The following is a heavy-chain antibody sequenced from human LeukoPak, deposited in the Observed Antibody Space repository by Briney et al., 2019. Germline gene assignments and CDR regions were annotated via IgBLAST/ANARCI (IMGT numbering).Heavy chain of an antibody. D-gene: IGHD2-15*01. J-gene: IGHJ3*02. CDR3: AKDIVVVVATGGDAFDI. CDR2: ISGSGGST. Sequence: PGGSLRLSCVASGFTFGDYVMSWVRQAPGKGLEWVSAISGSGGSTYYADSVKGRFTISRDNSKNTLYLQMNSLRAEDTAVYYCAKDIVVVVATGGDAFDIWGQGTMVTVSS. V-gene: IGHV3-23*01. CDR1: GFTFGDYV.